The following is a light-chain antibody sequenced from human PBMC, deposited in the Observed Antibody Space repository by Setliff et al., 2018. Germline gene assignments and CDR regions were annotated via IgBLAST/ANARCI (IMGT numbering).Light chain of an antibody. CDR2: DVS. CDR1: SSDVGAYNY. Sequence: SALTQPASVSGSPGQSITISCTGTSSDVGAYNYVSWYQQHPRQAPKLMIYDVSKRPSGVSYRFSGSKSGNTASLTISGLQAGDEADYFCTSYASGSTYVVFGGGTK. V-gene: IGLV2-14*03. J-gene: IGLJ2*01. CDR3: TSYASGSTYVV.